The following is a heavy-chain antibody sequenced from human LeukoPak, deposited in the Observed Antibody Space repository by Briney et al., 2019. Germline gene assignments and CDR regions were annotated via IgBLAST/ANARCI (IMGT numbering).Heavy chain of an antibody. D-gene: IGHD6-13*01. J-gene: IGHJ4*02. Sequence: ASVKVSCKASGYTFTGYYMHWVRQAPGQGLEWMGRINPNSGNTGYAQKFQGRVTMTRNTSISTAYMELSSLRSEDTAVYYCARGSIPGIAAAWGQGTLVTVSS. V-gene: IGHV1-8*02. CDR1: GYTFTGYY. CDR3: ARGSIPGIAAA. CDR2: INPNSGNT.